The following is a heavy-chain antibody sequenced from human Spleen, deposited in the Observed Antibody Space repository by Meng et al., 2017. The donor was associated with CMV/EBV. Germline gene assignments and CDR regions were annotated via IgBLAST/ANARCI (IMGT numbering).Heavy chain of an antibody. V-gene: IGHV1-8*01. CDR1: GYTFTSYD. CDR2: MNPNSGNT. Sequence: ASVKVSCQASGYTFTSYDINWVRQATGQGLEWMGWMNPNSGNTGYAQKFQGRVTMTRNTSISTAYMELSSLRSEDTAVYYCARGPQHQLQLNWFDPWGQGTLVTVSS. CDR3: ARGPQHQLQLNWFDP. J-gene: IGHJ5*02. D-gene: IGHD2-2*01.